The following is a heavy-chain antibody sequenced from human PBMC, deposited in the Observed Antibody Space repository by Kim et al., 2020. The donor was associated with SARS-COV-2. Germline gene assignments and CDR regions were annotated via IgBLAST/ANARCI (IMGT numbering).Heavy chain of an antibody. Sequence: SETLSLTCAVYGGSFSGYYWSWIRQPPGKGLEWIGEINHSGSTNYNPSLKSRVTISVDTFKNQFSLKLSSVTAADTAVYYCARGAAAGTYYWGQGTLVTVSS. J-gene: IGHJ4*02. D-gene: IGHD6-13*01. CDR3: ARGAAAGTYY. CDR1: GGSFSGYY. CDR2: INHSGST. V-gene: IGHV4-34*01.